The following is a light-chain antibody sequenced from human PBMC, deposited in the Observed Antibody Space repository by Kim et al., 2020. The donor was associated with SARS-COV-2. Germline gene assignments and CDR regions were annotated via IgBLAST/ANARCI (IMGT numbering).Light chain of an antibody. CDR3: QQYGDLPLT. Sequence: ETVLTQSPGTLSLSPGQRATLSCRASQSVTSSFLAWYQQKPGQAPRLLIYGASSRATGIADRFSGRGSGTDFTLTMSRLQPEDFAVYYCQQYGDLPLTFGGGTKVDIK. CDR1: QSVTSSF. CDR2: GAS. V-gene: IGKV3-20*01. J-gene: IGKJ4*01.